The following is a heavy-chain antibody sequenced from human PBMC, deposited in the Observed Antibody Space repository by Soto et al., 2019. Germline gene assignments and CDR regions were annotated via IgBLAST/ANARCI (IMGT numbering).Heavy chain of an antibody. D-gene: IGHD3-22*01. J-gene: IGHJ3*02. V-gene: IGHV1-58*01. CDR2: IVVGSGNK. Sequence: ASVKVSCKASGFTFTSSAVQWVRPARGQRLEWIGWIVVGSGNKNSAQKFQERVTITRDMTTSTAYMELSSLRSEDTAVYYCAATGGWLSLFDIWGQGTMVTVSS. CDR1: GFTFTSSA. CDR3: AATGGWLSLFDI.